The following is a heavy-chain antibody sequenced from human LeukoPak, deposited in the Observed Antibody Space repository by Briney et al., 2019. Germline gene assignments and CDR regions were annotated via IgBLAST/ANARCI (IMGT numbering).Heavy chain of an antibody. CDR1: GGSISSSY. Sequence: PSETLSLTCTVSGGSISSSYCSWIRQPPGKGLEWIGYIYHSESTNYNPSLKSRVTISVDTSKNQFSLKLSSETAADTAVYYCARQAGGTSGPFDYWGQGTLVTVSS. CDR2: IYHSEST. CDR3: ARQAGGTSGPFDY. D-gene: IGHD4-23*01. J-gene: IGHJ4*02. V-gene: IGHV4-59*08.